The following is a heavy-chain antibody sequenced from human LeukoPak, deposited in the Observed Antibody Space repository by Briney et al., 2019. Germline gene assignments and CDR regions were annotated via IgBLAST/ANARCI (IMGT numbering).Heavy chain of an antibody. CDR1: GYTFTDYY. J-gene: IGHJ4*02. CDR2: INPNSGGT. CDR3: ARSLKYYYDSSGYFPNFDY. V-gene: IGHV1-2*02. Sequence: ASVKVSCRASGYTFTDYYMHWVRQAPGQGLEWMGWINPNSGGTNYAQKFQGRVTMTRDTSISTAYMELSRLRSDDTAVYYCARSLKYYYDSSGYFPNFDYWGQGTLVTVSS. D-gene: IGHD3-22*01.